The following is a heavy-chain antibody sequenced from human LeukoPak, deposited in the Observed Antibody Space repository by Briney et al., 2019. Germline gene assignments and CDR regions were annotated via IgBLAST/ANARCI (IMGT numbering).Heavy chain of an antibody. CDR3: XRAGPYSSGWIFDY. D-gene: IGHD6-19*01. V-gene: IGHV3-30*04. J-gene: IGHJ4*02. Sequence: PGGSLRLSCAASGFTFXSYAMHWVRQAPGXXXXXXXVISYDGNNXXXXXXXXXXXSXSXDNSKNTLYLQMNSLRVEDTAVYYCXRAGPYSSGWIFDYWGQGTLVSVSS. CDR2: ISYDGNNX. CDR1: GFTFXSYA.